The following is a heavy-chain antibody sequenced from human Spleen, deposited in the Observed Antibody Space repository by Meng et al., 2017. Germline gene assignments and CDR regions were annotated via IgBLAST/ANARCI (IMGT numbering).Heavy chain of an antibody. CDR1: GGSFSDYY. CDR2: INHSGST. D-gene: IGHD4-11*01. CDR3: ARGPTTMAHDFDY. Sequence: QVQLQQWGAGLLKPSEPLSLTCVVPGGSFSDYYWSWIRQPPGKGLEWIGEINHSGSTNYNPSLESRATISVDTSQNNLSLKLSSVTAADSAVYYCARGPTTMAHDFDYWGQGTLVTVSS. J-gene: IGHJ4*02. V-gene: IGHV4-34*01.